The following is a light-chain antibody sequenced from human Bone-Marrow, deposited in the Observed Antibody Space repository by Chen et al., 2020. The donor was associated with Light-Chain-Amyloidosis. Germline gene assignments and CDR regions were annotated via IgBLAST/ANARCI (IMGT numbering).Light chain of an antibody. V-gene: IGKV3-20*01. CDR1: QTISSNY. J-gene: IGKJ4*01. Sequence: EIVLTQSPGTLSLSPGEGANLSCRASQTISSNYLTWYQQKFGQAPRLLIYGSSSRATGIPDRCTGSGSETDFTLTINRLEPEDFEMYYCQQYGTSPLTFGGGTKVEIK. CDR3: QQYGTSPLT. CDR2: GSS.